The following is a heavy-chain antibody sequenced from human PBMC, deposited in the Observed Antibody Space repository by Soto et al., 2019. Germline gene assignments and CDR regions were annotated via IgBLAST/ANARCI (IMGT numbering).Heavy chain of an antibody. V-gene: IGHV1-18*01. CDR3: ARASMIVVVMKAFEI. J-gene: IGHJ3*02. Sequence: ASVKVSCKASGYTFTSYGISWVRQAPVQVLEWMVWISAYNGNTNYAQKLQGRVTMTTDTSTSTAYMELRSLRSDDTAVYYCARASMIVVVMKAFEIWGQGKMVTVSS. D-gene: IGHD3-22*01. CDR2: ISAYNGNT. CDR1: GYTFTSYG.